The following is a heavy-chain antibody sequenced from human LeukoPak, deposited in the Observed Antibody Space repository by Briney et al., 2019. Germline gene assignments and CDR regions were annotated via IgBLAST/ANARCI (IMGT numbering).Heavy chain of an antibody. J-gene: IGHJ4*02. CDR2: ISSSGSTT. V-gene: IGHV3-11*01. D-gene: IGHD3-22*01. CDR1: GFTFSDYY. CDR3: ARDYYDSSGYYYFDY. Sequence: GGSLRLSCAASGFTFSDYYMSWIRQAPGKGLEWVSYISSSGSTTYYADSVKGRFTISRDNAENSLYLQMNSLRAEDTAVYYCARDYYDSSGYYYFDYWGQGTWSPSPQ.